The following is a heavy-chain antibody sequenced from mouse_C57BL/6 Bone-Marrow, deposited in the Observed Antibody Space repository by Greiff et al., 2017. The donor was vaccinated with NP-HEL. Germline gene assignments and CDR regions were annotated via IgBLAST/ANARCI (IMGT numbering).Heavy chain of an antibody. CDR2: IDPETGGT. Sequence: VKLQESGAELVRPGASVTLSCKASGYTFTDYEMHWVKQTPVHGLEWLGAIDPETGGTAYNQKFKGKAILTADKSSSTSYMGLRSLTSEDSAVYYCTKLYYYGSSYGDYWGQGTTLTVSS. J-gene: IGHJ2*01. CDR1: GYTFTDYE. D-gene: IGHD1-1*01. V-gene: IGHV1-15*01. CDR3: TKLYYYGSSYGDY.